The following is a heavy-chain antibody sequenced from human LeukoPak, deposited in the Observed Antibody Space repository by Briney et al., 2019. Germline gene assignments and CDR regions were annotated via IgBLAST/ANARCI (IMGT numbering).Heavy chain of an antibody. CDR1: GGSISSYY. CDR3: ARHERRAVISFDY. Sequence: SETLSLTCTVSGGSISSYYWSWLRQPPGKGLEWIGYIYYSGSTNYNPSLKSRVTISVDTSKNQFSLKLSSVTAADTAVYYCARHERRAVISFDYWGQGTLVTVSS. CDR2: IYYSGST. V-gene: IGHV4-59*08. J-gene: IGHJ4*02. D-gene: IGHD3-22*01.